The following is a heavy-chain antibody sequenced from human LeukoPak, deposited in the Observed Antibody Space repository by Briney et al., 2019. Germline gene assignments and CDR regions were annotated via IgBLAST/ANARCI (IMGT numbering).Heavy chain of an antibody. V-gene: IGHV4-30-2*01. CDR1: GGSISSGGYS. CDR2: IYHSGST. J-gene: IGHJ6*02. Sequence: SETLSLTCAVSGGSISSGGYSWSWIRQPPGKGLEWIGYIYHSGSTYYNPSLKSRVTISVDRSNNQFSLKLSSVTAADTAVYYCASYPDYYYYGMDVWGQGTTVTVSS. CDR3: ASYPDYYYYGMDV.